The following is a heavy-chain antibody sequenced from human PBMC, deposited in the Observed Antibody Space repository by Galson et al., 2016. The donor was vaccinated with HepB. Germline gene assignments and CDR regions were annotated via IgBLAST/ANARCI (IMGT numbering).Heavy chain of an antibody. CDR1: GDSISSSSYY. Sequence: ETLSLTCTVSGDSISSSSYYWGWIRQPPGKGLEYIGSLYYGGRSYYTPSRKSRVTISVDTSRNQFSLKLSSLTAADTAVYSWATHRVEGDYPHYFDDWGHGTLGTVS. CDR3: ATHRVEGDYPHYFDD. CDR2: LYYGGRS. V-gene: IGHV4-39*01. D-gene: IGHD1-26*01. J-gene: IGHJ4*01.